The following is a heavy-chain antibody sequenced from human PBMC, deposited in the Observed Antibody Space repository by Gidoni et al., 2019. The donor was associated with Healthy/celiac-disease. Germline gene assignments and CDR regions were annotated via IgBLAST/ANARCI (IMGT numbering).Heavy chain of an antibody. Sequence: EVQLVESGGGLVQPGRSLRLSCAASGFTFDDYAMHWVRQAPGKGLEWVSGISWYSGSIGYSGSVKGRITISRDNAKNSLYLQMNSLRAEDTALYYCAKDRWELPENYFDYWGQGTLVTVSS. CDR3: AKDRWELPENYFDY. V-gene: IGHV3-9*01. D-gene: IGHD1-26*01. CDR2: ISWYSGSI. CDR1: GFTFDDYA. J-gene: IGHJ4*02.